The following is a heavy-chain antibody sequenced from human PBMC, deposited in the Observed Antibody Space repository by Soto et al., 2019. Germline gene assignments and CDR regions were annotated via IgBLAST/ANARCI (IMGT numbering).Heavy chain of an antibody. CDR2: IYHSGST. J-gene: IGHJ6*02. D-gene: IGHD4-4*01. Sequence: ETLSLTCAVSGGSISSSNWWSWVRQPPGKGLEWIGEIYHSGSTNYNPSLKSRVTISVDKSKNQFSLKLSSVTAADTAVYYCARLPPYSNYEYYGMDVWGQGTTVTVSS. CDR1: GGSISSSNW. V-gene: IGHV4-4*02. CDR3: ARLPPYSNYEYYGMDV.